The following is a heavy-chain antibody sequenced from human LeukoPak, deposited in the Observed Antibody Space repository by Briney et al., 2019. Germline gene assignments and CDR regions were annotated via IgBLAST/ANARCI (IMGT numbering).Heavy chain of an antibody. Sequence: SETLSLTCAVYGGSFSGYYWSWIRQPPGKGLEWIGYIYYSGSTNYDPSLKSRATISIDTSKNRFSLRLTSVTAADTAVYYCARDPYGSNAFDIWGQGTVVTVSS. J-gene: IGHJ3*02. CDR1: GGSFSGYY. V-gene: IGHV4-59*01. CDR2: IYYSGST. D-gene: IGHD4-17*01. CDR3: ARDPYGSNAFDI.